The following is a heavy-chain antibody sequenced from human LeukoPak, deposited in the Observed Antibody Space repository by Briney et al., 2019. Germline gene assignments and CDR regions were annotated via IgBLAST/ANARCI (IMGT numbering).Heavy chain of an antibody. CDR1: GFTFSSYA. D-gene: IGHD3-3*01. J-gene: IGHJ3*02. V-gene: IGHV3-23*01. CDR2: ISGSGGST. Sequence: GGSLRLSCAASGFTFSSYAMSWVRHAPGKGLEWVSAISGSGGSTYYADSVKGRFTISRDNSKNTLYLQMNSLRAEDTAIYYCAKVDDDFWSGSRGGAFDIWGQGTMVTVSS. CDR3: AKVDDDFWSGSRGGAFDI.